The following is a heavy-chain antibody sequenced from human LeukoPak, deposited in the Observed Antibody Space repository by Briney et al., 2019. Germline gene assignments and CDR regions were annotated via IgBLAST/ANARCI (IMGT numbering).Heavy chain of an antibody. V-gene: IGHV3-66*01. D-gene: IGHD3-10*01. CDR1: GFTVSNNY. CDR2: IYSGGST. CDR3: ARDLYGSGKDVRYYYHYGMDV. J-gene: IGHJ6*02. Sequence: GGSLRLSCAASGFTVSNNYMSWVRQAPGKGLEWVSVIYSGGSTHYADSVKGRFTISRDNSKNTLFLQMNSLRAEDTAVYYCARDLYGSGKDVRYYYHYGMDVWGQGTTVTVSS.